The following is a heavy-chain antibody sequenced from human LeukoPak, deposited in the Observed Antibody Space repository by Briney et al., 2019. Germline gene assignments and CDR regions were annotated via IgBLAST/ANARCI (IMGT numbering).Heavy chain of an antibody. CDR2: VTGSDDRT. CDR3: AKGPQLNSGYHPDY. CDR1: GFTFRSAA. Sequence: GGSLRLSCAASGFTFRSAAMTWVRQAPGRGLEWVSTVTGSDDRTYYADSVKGRFTISRDYSRNMLHLQMNSLRVEDTAMYYCAKGPQLNSGYHPDYWGQGTLVTVFS. V-gene: IGHV3-23*01. D-gene: IGHD3-22*01. J-gene: IGHJ4*02.